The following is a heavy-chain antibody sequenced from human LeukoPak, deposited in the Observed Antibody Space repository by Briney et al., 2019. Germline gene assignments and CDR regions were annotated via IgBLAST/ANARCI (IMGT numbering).Heavy chain of an antibody. V-gene: IGHV1-2*02. CDR1: GYTFTGYY. CDR2: INPNSGGT. Sequence: ASVNACCYAFGYTFTGYYMNGLPQAPGQGLEWMGWINPNSGGTNYAQKVQGRVTMTRDTSISTAYMELSRLRSDDTAVYYCAMGTGRFGKPFDYWGQGTLVTVSS. CDR3: AMGTGRFGKPFDY. J-gene: IGHJ4*02. D-gene: IGHD3-10*01.